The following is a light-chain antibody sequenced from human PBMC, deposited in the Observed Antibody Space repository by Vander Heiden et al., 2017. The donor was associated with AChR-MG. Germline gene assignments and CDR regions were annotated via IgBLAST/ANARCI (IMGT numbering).Light chain of an antibody. CDR3: QQYKSYPYS. J-gene: IGKJ2*03. V-gene: IGKV1-5*03. CDR2: KAS. CDR1: QSISNW. Sequence: DIQMTQSPSTLSASVGDIVTITCRASQSISNWLAWYQQKPGKAPKLLIYKASSLETGVPSRFSGSGSGTEFTLTISSLQPDDSATYYCQQYKSYPYSFGQGTKLEIK.